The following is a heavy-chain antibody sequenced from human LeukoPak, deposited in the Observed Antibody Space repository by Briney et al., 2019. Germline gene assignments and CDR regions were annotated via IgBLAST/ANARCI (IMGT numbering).Heavy chain of an antibody. CDR2: IIPIFGTA. D-gene: IGHD3-3*01. Sequence: SVKVSCKASGGTFSSYAISWVRQAPGQGLEWMGGIIPIFGTANYAQKFQGRVTITTDESTSTAYMELSSLRSEDTAVYYCASRYGVGNAFDIWGQGTMVTVSS. V-gene: IGHV1-69*05. CDR3: ASRYGVGNAFDI. CDR1: GGTFSSYA. J-gene: IGHJ3*02.